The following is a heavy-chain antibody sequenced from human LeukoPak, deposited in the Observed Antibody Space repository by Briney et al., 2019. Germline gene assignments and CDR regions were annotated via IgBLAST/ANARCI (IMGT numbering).Heavy chain of an antibody. CDR2: IHNTGKT. CDR1: GGSISSGSYY. V-gene: IGHV4-31*03. Sequence: SQTLSLTCTVSGGSISSGSYYWGWIRQHPGKGLEWIGHIHNTGKTDYNPSLKSRIIISLDTSKNRFSLRLSSVTAADTALYYCARKNDYGDSYYMDVWGKGTTVTVSS. CDR3: ARKNDYGDSYYMDV. D-gene: IGHD4-17*01. J-gene: IGHJ6*03.